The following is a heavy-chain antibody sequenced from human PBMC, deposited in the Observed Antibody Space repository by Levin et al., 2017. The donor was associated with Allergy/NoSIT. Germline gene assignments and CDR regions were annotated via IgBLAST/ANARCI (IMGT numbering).Heavy chain of an antibody. V-gene: IGHV3-49*03. CDR2: LRSNRHGGTS. Sequence: GGSLRLSCSASGFTFGDYAMSWFRQAPGKGLEWVAFLRSNRHGGTSEYAAAVRGRFIISRDDSKSIAYLQMNSLKIEDTAVYYCTRDIAARHWFDPWGQGTLVTVSS. CDR1: GFTFGDYA. D-gene: IGHD6-6*01. J-gene: IGHJ5*02. CDR3: TRDIAARHWFDP.